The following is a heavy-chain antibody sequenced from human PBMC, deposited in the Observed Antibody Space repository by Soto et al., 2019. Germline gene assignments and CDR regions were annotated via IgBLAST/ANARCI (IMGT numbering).Heavy chain of an antibody. CDR2: INSDGRIT. V-gene: IGHV3-74*01. CDR3: TSGMEAAGSRLQP. D-gene: IGHD6-13*01. CDR1: GFTFSSYW. Sequence: EVQLVESGGGLVQPGGSLRVSCAASGFTFSSYWMYWVRQPPGKGLVYVSRINSDGRITSYADSVKGRFTISRDNAKNTLYLQMNSLRVEDTAVYYCTSGMEAAGSRLQPWGQGTLVIVSS. J-gene: IGHJ1*01.